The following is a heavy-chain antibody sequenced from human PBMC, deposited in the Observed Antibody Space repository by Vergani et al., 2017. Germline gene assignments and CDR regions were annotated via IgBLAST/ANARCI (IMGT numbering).Heavy chain of an antibody. CDR2: IYTSEST. Sequence: QVQLQESGPGLVNPSETLSLTCIVSGGSIRPYYWRWIRQPAGKGLEWIGRIYTSESTNYNPSLKSRVTMSVDTSKNQFSLKLSSVTAADTAVYYCAREYSSSVGFLAYWGQGTLVTVSS. V-gene: IGHV4-4*07. D-gene: IGHD6-6*01. CDR1: GGSIRPYY. J-gene: IGHJ4*02. CDR3: AREYSSSVGFLAY.